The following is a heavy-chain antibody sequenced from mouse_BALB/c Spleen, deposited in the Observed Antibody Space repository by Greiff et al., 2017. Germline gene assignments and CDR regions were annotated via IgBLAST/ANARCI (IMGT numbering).Heavy chain of an antibody. CDR2: IDPANGNT. CDR3: ARNYGSSNWYFDV. J-gene: IGHJ1*01. V-gene: IGHV14-3*02. Sequence: EVQGVESGAELVKPGASVKLSCTASGFNIKDTYMHWVKQRPEQGLEWIGRIDPANGNTKYDPKFQGKATITADTSSNTAYLQLSSLTSEDTAVYYCARNYGSSNWYFDVWGAGTTVTVSS. D-gene: IGHD1-1*01. CDR1: GFNIKDTY.